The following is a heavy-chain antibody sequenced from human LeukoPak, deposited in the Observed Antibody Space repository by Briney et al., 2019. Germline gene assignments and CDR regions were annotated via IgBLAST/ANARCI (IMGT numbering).Heavy chain of an antibody. J-gene: IGHJ5*02. CDR1: GGSISGYY. Sequence: SETLSLTCTVSGGSISGYYWSWIRQPPGKGLEWIGEINHSGSTNYNPSLKSRVTISVDTSKNQFSLKLSPVTAADTAVYYCARRQRYFDWSRNWFDPWGQGTLVTVSS. V-gene: IGHV4-34*01. CDR2: INHSGST. CDR3: ARRQRYFDWSRNWFDP. D-gene: IGHD3-9*01.